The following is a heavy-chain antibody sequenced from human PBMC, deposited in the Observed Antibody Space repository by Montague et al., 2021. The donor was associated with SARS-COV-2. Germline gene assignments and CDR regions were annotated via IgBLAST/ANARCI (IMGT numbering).Heavy chain of an antibody. J-gene: IGHJ4*02. Sequence: SETLSLTCAVYGGSFSDYYWSWIRQPPGKGLEWIGSIYYGGTTYFNPSLRSRVTLSVDTPRSQFSLKLSSVTAADTAVYYCARCLTVWTGYAKSVYLDYWGQGLLVTVSS. CDR1: GGSFSDYY. D-gene: IGHD3/OR15-3a*01. V-gene: IGHV4-34*01. CDR2: IYYGGTT. CDR3: ARCLTVWTGYAKSVYLDY.